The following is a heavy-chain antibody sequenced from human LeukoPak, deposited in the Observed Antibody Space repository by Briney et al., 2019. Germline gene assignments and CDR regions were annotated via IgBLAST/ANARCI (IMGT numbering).Heavy chain of an antibody. CDR1: GFTFSSYG. D-gene: IGHD1-26*01. CDR3: ARSAALSGSFDY. Sequence: PGGSLRLSCAASGFTFSSYGMHWVRQAPGKGLEWVAFIRYDGSNKYYADSVKGRFTISRDNAKNSLYLQMNSLRAEDTAVYYCARSAALSGSFDYWGQGTLVTVSS. J-gene: IGHJ4*02. CDR2: IRYDGSNK. V-gene: IGHV3-30*02.